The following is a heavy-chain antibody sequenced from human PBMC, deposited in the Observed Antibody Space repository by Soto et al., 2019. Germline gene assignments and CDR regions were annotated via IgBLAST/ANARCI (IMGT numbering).Heavy chain of an antibody. CDR2: LSGGGANT. CDR3: ARLDGYGDE. CDR1: GFTFSTYS. J-gene: IGHJ4*02. Sequence: EVQLLESGGGLVQPGGSLRLSCAASGFTFSTYSMAWVRQDPGKGLAWVSGLSGGGANTFYADSVKGRFTISVDNSKNTVYLQMHSLRVEDTAVYYCARLDGYGDEWGQGTLVTFSS. V-gene: IGHV3-23*01. D-gene: IGHD5-12*01.